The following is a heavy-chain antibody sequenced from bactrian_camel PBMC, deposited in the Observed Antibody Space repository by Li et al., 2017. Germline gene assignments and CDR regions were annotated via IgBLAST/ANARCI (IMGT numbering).Heavy chain of an antibody. Sequence: VQLVESGGGLVQPGGSLRLSCAASGFTFSSYGMSWVRQAPGKGLEWVSSIYTDGSRTYYADSVKGRFTISRDNAKNSLFLQMNSLKPEDTAMYYCAADFLQYCREPRLTYWGQGTQVTVS. J-gene: IGHJ4*01. CDR2: IYTDGSRT. CDR3: AADFLQYCREPRLTY. D-gene: IGHD1*01. CDR1: GFTFSSYG. V-gene: IGHV3S7*01.